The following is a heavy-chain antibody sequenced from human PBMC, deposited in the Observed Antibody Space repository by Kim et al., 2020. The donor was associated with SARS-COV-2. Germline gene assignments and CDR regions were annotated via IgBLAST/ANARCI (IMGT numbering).Heavy chain of an antibody. V-gene: IGHV3-48*03. CDR1: GFTFSSYE. CDR3: ARGPNYNPFDY. Sequence: GGSLRLSCAASGFTFSSYEMNWVRQAPGKGLEWVSYIIGSGTTIYYADSVRGRFTISRDNDKNSQYLQMNSLRAEDTAVYYCARGPNYNPFDYWGQGTL. CDR2: IIGSGTTI. D-gene: IGHD1-1*01. J-gene: IGHJ4*02.